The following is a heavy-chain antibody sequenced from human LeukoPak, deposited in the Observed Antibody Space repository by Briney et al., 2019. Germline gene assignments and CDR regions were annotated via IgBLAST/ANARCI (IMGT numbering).Heavy chain of an antibody. CDR2: INAGNGNT. CDR3: ARDRDSSGLPILGY. Sequence: GASVKVFCKASGYRFSSLGIHWVRQAPGQRLEWMGWINAGNGNTKYSQKLQGRVTITRDTSANTVYMELSSLRSEDTAVYYCARDRDSSGLPILGYWGQGTLVTVSS. V-gene: IGHV1-3*01. D-gene: IGHD6-19*01. J-gene: IGHJ4*02. CDR1: GYRFSSLG.